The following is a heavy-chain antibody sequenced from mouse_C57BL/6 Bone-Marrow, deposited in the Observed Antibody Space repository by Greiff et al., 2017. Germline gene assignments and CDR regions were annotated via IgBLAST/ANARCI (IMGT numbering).Heavy chain of an antibody. D-gene: IGHD2-4*01. CDR3: SGGAYDYYYAWFAY. V-gene: IGHV1-53*01. CDR1: GYTFTSYW. CDR2: INPSNGGT. Sequence: QVQLQQPGTELVKPGASVKLSCKASGYTFTSYWMHWVKQRPGQGLEWIGYINPSNGGTNYNEKFKSKATLTVDKSSSTAYMQLSSLTSEDSAVYYWSGGAYDYYYAWFAYWGQGTLVTVSA. J-gene: IGHJ3*01.